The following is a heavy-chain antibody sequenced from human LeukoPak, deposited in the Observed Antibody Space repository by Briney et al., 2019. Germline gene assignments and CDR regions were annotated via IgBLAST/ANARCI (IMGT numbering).Heavy chain of an antibody. CDR2: ITGTGSQLDDV. V-gene: IGHV3-21*03. CDR3: ARETGFADAFDF. J-gene: IGHJ3*01. Sequence: GGSLRLAGAASEFKFSVYSMNSVRQAPGSGLQWVSRITGTGSQLDDVDYADSVRGRFTISRDNGKDSLFLEMRGLRVEDTGIYFCARETGFADAFDFWGRGTLVTVSS. CDR1: EFKFSVYS.